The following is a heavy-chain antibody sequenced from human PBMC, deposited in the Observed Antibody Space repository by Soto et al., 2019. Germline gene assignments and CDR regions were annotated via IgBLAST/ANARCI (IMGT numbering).Heavy chain of an antibody. J-gene: IGHJ4*02. CDR1: GYTFTSYY. D-gene: IGHD2-21*02. Sequence: QVLLVQSGAGVTRPGASVKVSCKASGYTFTSYYMHWVRQAPGQGLERMAMINPSGGRTKNAQIFQSRVTLTRDTSTGTVDMELSSLTSEETAIYYCARGPSCGGDCYLFDYWGQGTQVTVSS. V-gene: IGHV1-46*01. CDR2: INPSGGRT. CDR3: ARGPSCGGDCYLFDY.